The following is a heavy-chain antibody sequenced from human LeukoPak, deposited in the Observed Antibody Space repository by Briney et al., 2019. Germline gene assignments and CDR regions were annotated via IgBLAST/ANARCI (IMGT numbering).Heavy chain of an antibody. CDR2: IWYDGSYK. D-gene: IGHD3-22*01. CDR3: ARGQYYDSSGYYVY. Sequence: GGSLRLSCTASGFTFSNCGMHWVRQAPGKGLEWVAVIWYDGSYKYYADSVKGRFTISRDNSKNTLYLQMNSLRAEDTAVYYCARGQYYDSSGYYVYWGQGTLVTVSS. CDR1: GFTFSNCG. J-gene: IGHJ4*02. V-gene: IGHV3-30*19.